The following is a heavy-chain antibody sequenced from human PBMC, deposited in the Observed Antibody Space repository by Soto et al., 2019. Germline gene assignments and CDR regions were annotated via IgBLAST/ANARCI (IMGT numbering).Heavy chain of an antibody. V-gene: IGHV3-23*01. Sequence: EVQLLESGGGLVQPGGSLRLSCAASGFTFSSYAMSWVRQAPGKGLEWVSAISGSGGSTYYADSVKGRFTISRDNSKNALYLQMNSLRAEDTAVYYCAKDSRTPSSSYPQGYYYMDVWGKGTTVTVSS. J-gene: IGHJ6*03. D-gene: IGHD6-6*01. CDR2: ISGSGGST. CDR3: AKDSRTPSSSYPQGYYYMDV. CDR1: GFTFSSYA.